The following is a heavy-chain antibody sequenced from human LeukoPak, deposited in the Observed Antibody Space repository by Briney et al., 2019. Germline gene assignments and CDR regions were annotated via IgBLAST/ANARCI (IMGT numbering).Heavy chain of an antibody. CDR1: GFTFSSYD. CDR2: IGTAGDT. D-gene: IGHD6-6*01. Sequence: PGGSLRLSCAASGFTFSSYDMHWVRQATGKGLEWVSAIGTAGDTYYPGSVKGRFTISRDNAKNSLYLQMNSLRDEDTAVYYCARSANPGVHEFDPWGQGTLVTVSS. V-gene: IGHV3-13*01. CDR3: ARSANPGVHEFDP. J-gene: IGHJ5*02.